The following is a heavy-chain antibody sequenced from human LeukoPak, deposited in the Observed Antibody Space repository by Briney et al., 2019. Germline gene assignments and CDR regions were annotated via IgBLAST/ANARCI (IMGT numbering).Heavy chain of an antibody. V-gene: IGHV4-39*07. D-gene: IGHD3-22*01. J-gene: IGHJ4*02. Sequence: SETLSLTCTVSGGSISSSSYYWGWIRQPPGKGLEWIGNIYYSGSTYYNPSLKSRVTISVDTSKNQFSLKLNSVTAADTAVYYCARAYISGSSGYYFAYWGQGTLVTVSS. CDR1: GGSISSSSYY. CDR2: IYYSGST. CDR3: ARAYISGSSGYYFAY.